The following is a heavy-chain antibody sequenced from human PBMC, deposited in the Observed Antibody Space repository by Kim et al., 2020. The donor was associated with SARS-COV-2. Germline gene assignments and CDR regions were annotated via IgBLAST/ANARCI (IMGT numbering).Heavy chain of an antibody. J-gene: IGHJ4*02. CDR3: ANGQGSGY. Sequence: GGSTSYADSVKGRFTIARDNAKNTLYLQMNSLRAEDTAVYYCANGQGSGYWGQGTLVTVSS. V-gene: IGHV3-74*01. D-gene: IGHD2-15*01. CDR2: GGST.